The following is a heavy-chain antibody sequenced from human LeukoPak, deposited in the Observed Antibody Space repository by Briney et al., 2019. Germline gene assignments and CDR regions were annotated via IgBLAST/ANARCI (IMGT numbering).Heavy chain of an antibody. Sequence: PSQTLSLTCTVSGGSISSGGYYWSWIRQHPGKGLEWIGYIYYSGSTYYNPSLKSRVSISVDTSANQFSLKMSSVTAADTAVYYCAISGTYYGGWFDPWGQGTQVTVSS. CDR1: GGSISSGGYY. V-gene: IGHV4-31*03. D-gene: IGHD1-26*01. CDR3: AISGTYYGGWFDP. CDR2: IYYSGST. J-gene: IGHJ5*02.